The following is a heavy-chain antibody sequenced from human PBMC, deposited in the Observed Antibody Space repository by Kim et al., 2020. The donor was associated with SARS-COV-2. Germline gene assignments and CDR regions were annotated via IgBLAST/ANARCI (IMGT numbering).Heavy chain of an antibody. CDR1: GYTFTGYY. CDR2: INPNTGGT. J-gene: IGHJ4*02. Sequence: ASVKVSCMASGYTFTGYYMHWVRQAPGQGLEWMGWINPNTGGTNYAQKFQGRVSMTRDTSIRTAYMELSSLRSDDTAVYFCARVGSGSSPFDSWGQGTLVTVSS. D-gene: IGHD1-26*01. V-gene: IGHV1-2*02. CDR3: ARVGSGSSPFDS.